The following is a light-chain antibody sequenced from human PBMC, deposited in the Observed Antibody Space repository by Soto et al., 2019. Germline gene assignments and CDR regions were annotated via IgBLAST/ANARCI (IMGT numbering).Light chain of an antibody. CDR2: VERSGRY. J-gene: IGLJ3*02. CDR3: ETWDTDSRV. V-gene: IGLV4-60*03. CDR1: SGHSSYF. Sequence: QTVVTQSSSASASLGSSVKLTCTLSSGHSSYFIAWHQQQAGKAPRYLMEVERSGRYRKGTGVPDRFSGSSSGAARYLTISNVQSEDEADFYCETWDTDSRVFGGGTKVTVL.